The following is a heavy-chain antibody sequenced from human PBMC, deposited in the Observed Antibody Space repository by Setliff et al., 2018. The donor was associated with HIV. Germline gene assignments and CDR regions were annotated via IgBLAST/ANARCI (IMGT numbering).Heavy chain of an antibody. CDR1: GGSFSGYY. Sequence: SETLSLTCAVYGGSFSGYYWSWIRQPPGKGLEWIGEINHSGSTNYNPSLKTRVTLSVDTSKNQFSLRLSSVTAADTAVYYCARGYSGYVGFTSMDVWGQGTTVTVSS. CDR3: ARGYSGYVGFTSMDV. J-gene: IGHJ6*02. D-gene: IGHD5-12*01. CDR2: INHSGST. V-gene: IGHV4-34*01.